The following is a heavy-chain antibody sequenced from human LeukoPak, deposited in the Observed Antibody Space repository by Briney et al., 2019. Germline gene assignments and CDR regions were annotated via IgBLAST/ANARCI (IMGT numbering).Heavy chain of an antibody. CDR3: AKGLFFDY. J-gene: IGHJ4*02. CDR2: ISSSSGNT. CDR1: GFTLSSSA. Sequence: GGSLRLSCAASGFTLSSSAMSWVRQAPGKGLEWVSTISSSSGNTYYADSVKGRFTISRDNSKNTLYLQMSYLRAEDTAVYSCAKGLFFDYWGQGTLVTVSS. V-gene: IGHV3-23*01.